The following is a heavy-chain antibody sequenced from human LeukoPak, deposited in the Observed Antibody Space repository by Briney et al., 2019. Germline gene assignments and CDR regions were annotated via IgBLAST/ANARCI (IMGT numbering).Heavy chain of an antibody. V-gene: IGHV3-21*01. CDR1: GFTFSSYS. CDR3: ARGAAARTVGDY. D-gene: IGHD6-13*01. Sequence: GGSLRLSCAASGFTFSSYSMNWVRQAPGKGLEWVSSISSSSSYIYYADSVKGPFTISRDNAKNSLYLQMNSLRAEDTAVYYCARGAAARTVGDYWGQGTLVTVSS. CDR2: ISSSSSYI. J-gene: IGHJ4*02.